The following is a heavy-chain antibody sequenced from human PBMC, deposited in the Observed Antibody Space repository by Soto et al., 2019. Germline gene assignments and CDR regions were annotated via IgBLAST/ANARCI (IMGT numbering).Heavy chain of an antibody. CDR3: ARGWYYYDSSGYPFDI. J-gene: IGHJ3*02. V-gene: IGHV1-69*13. CDR1: GDTFNSYA. Sequence: SVKVSCKASGDTFNSYAISWVRQAPGQGLQWMGGIIPIFGTTNYAQKFQGRVTITADESSSTAYMELSSLRSEDTAVYFCARGWYYYDSSGYPFDIWGQVTMVTVSS. D-gene: IGHD3-22*01. CDR2: IIPIFGTT.